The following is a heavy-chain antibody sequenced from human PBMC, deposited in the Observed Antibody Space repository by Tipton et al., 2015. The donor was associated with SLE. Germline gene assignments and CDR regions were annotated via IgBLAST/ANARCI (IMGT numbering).Heavy chain of an antibody. Sequence: GSLRLSCAASGFTFSSYGMHWVRQAPGKGLEWVAFIRYDGSNKYYADSVKGRFTISRDNSKNTLYLQMNSLRAEDTAVYYCARETTGAAAGGGFDYWGQGTLVTVPS. D-gene: IGHD6-13*01. CDR1: GFTFSSYG. J-gene: IGHJ4*02. CDR3: ARETTGAAAGGGFDY. CDR2: IRYDGSNK. V-gene: IGHV3-30*02.